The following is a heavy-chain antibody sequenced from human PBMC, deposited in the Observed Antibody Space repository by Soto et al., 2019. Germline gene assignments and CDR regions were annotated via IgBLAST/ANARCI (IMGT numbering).Heavy chain of an antibody. D-gene: IGHD2-21*01. CDR1: GFTLSNIG. CDR3: AKESGGERYAAYFDL. Sequence: QVQLVESGGGVVQPGTSLRLACAASGFTLSNIGMQWVRQAPGKGLEWVAVISAGGNTKYYADSVKGRFTISRDNSKNTLFLQMNSLRTEDTAGYYCAKESGGERYAAYFDLWGQETLVTVSA. CDR2: ISAGGNTK. V-gene: IGHV3-30*18. J-gene: IGHJ4*02.